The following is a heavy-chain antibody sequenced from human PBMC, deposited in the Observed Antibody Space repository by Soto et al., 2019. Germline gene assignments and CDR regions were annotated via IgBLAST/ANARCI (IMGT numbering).Heavy chain of an antibody. CDR2: ISGSGSNT. V-gene: IGHV3-23*01. Sequence: PGGSLRLSCAASGFTFSGYAMSWVRQAPGQGLEWVSTISGSGSNTYNAVSVKGRLTISRDNSKNTLHLKMNGLRAEDTAVYYCAKGRECGLSYGCELYHYYGMDVWGQGTTVTVSS. D-gene: IGHD5-18*01. J-gene: IGHJ6*02. CDR3: AKGRECGLSYGCELYHYYGMDV. CDR1: GFTFSGYA.